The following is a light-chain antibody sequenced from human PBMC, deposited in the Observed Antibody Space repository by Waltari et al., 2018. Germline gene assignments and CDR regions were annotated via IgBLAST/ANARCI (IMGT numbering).Light chain of an antibody. J-gene: IGLJ2*01. CDR2: ENN. Sequence: NFVLTQPHSVSESPGKTVTISCTGSSGSIASNYVQWYQQRPGSAPTTVIYENNQRPSGVPGRFSGSIGSSSNSASLTIAGLKTEDEADYYCQSYDTSDVVFGGGTKLTVL. CDR1: SGSIASNY. V-gene: IGLV6-57*02. CDR3: QSYDTSDVV.